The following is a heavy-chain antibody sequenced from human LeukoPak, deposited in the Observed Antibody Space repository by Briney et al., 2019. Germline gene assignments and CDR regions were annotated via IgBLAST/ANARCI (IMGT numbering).Heavy chain of an antibody. V-gene: IGHV1-18*01. D-gene: IGHD3-22*01. CDR2: ISAYNGNT. CDR3: ARSTYLYDNSDHYRAPVY. J-gene: IGHJ4*02. Sequence: ASVKVSCKASGYTFTSYGISWVRQAPGQGLEWMGWISAYNGNTNYAQKLQGRVTMTTDTSTSTAYMDLRTLRSDDTAVYYCARSTYLYDNSDHYRAPVYWGQGSLVTVSS. CDR1: GYTFTSYG.